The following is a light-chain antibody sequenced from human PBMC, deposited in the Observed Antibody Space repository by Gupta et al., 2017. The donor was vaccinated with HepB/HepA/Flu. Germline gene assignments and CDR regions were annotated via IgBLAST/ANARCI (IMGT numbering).Light chain of an antibody. CDR2: EDD. CDR3: QSYDYHSHVV. J-gene: IGLJ2*01. CDR1: SGSIARNY. V-gene: IGLV6-57*03. Sequence: FILTQPHSVSESPGKTVTISCTRNSGSIARNYVLWYQQRPGSAPTIVIYEDDQRPSGVPDRFSGSIDSSSNSASLTISGLTTEDEAYYYCQSYDYHSHVVFGGGTKLTVL.